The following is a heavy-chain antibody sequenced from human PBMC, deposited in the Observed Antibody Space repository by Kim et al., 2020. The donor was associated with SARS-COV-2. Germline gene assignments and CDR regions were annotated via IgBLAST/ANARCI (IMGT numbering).Heavy chain of an antibody. D-gene: IGHD3-22*01. CDR3: ARGQSGITMIVVVNAYYHYYMDV. CDR1: GGSFSGYY. J-gene: IGHJ6*03. V-gene: IGHV4-34*01. Sequence: SETLSLTCAVYGGSFSGYYLSWIRQPPGKGLEWIGEINHSGSTNYNPSLKSRVTISVDTSKNQFSLKLSSVTAADTAVYYCARGQSGITMIVVVNAYYHYYMDVWGKGTTVTVSS. CDR2: INHSGST.